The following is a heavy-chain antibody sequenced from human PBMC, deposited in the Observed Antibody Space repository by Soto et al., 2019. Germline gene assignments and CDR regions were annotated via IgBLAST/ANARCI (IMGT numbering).Heavy chain of an antibody. Sequence: VRLVESGGGLVQPGGSLRLSCAASGITFSSYWMHWVRQAPGKGLVWVSRINSDGSSTSYADSVKGRFTISRDNAKNTLYLQMNSLRAEDTAVYYGVRTSLVVAAATREDYWGQGTLVTVSS. J-gene: IGHJ4*02. CDR3: VRTSLVVAAATREDY. D-gene: IGHD2-15*01. V-gene: IGHV3-74*01. CDR2: INSDGSST. CDR1: GITFSSYW.